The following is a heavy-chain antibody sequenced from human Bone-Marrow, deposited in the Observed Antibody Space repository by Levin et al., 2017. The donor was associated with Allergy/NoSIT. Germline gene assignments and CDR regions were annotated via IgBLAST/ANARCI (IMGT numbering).Heavy chain of an antibody. Sequence: GESLKISCAASGFTFSNYGIHWVRQAPGKGLQWVAVISSDSSNKFYADSVRGRFTISRDNSKNTLYLQMNSLRPEDTAVYYCAKSVQWLEIDYWGQGTLVTVSS. V-gene: IGHV3-30*18. D-gene: IGHD3-22*01. CDR3: AKSVQWLEIDY. J-gene: IGHJ4*02. CDR1: GFTFSNYG. CDR2: ISSDSSNK.